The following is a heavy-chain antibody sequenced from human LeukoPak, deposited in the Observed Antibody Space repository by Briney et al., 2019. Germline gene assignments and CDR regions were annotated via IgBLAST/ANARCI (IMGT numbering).Heavy chain of an antibody. D-gene: IGHD3-3*01. CDR3: ASAFGE. Sequence: SVKVSCKSSGGTFSSYAISWVRPAPAQGLEWMGGIIPIFGTANYAQKLHGRVTITAHESTNTASVSLSSLSSEDRAVHYCASAFGEGGQEPLVTVSS. J-gene: IGHJ4*02. CDR1: GGTFSSYA. V-gene: IGHV1-69*13. CDR2: IIPIFGTA.